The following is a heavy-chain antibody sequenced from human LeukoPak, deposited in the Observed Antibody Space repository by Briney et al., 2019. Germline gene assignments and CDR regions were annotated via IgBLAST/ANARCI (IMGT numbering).Heavy chain of an antibody. Sequence: ASVKVSCKASGGTSSSYAISWVRQAPGQGLEWMGGIIPIFATANYAQKFQGRVTITADESTSTAYMELSSLRSEGTAVYYCARGPITTRSHFDYWGQGTLVTVSS. V-gene: IGHV1-69*13. J-gene: IGHJ4*02. CDR2: IIPIFATA. CDR3: ARGPITTRSHFDY. D-gene: IGHD3-22*01. CDR1: GGTSSSYA.